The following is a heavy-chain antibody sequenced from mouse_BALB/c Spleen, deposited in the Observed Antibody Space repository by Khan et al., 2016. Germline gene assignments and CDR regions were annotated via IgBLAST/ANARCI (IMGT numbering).Heavy chain of an antibody. V-gene: IGHV2-6-4*01. CDR2: IWGGGST. Sequence: QVQLKESGPGLVAPSQSLSITCTVSWFSLSRYCVHWVRQPPGKGLEWLGMIWGGGSTDYNSALNSRLSISKDNSKSQVFLKMNSLQTDDTAMYYCARDPLTGAFDYWGQGTTLTVSS. CDR3: ARDPLTGAFDY. J-gene: IGHJ2*01. CDR1: WFSLSRYC. D-gene: IGHD4-1*01.